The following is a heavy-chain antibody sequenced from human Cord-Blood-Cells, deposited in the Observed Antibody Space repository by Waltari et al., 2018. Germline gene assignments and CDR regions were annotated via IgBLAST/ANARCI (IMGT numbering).Heavy chain of an antibody. CDR3: AKDLGLDGWPLAYFDY. Sequence: VSAISGSGGSTYYADSVKGRFTISRDNSKNTLYLQMNSLRAEDTAVYYCAKDLGLDGWPLAYFDYWGQGTLVTVSS. CDR2: ISGSGGST. J-gene: IGHJ4*02. D-gene: IGHD6-19*01. V-gene: IGHV3-23*01.